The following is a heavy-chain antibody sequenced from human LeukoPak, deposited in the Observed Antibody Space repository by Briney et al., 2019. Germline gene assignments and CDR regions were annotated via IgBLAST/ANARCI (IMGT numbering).Heavy chain of an antibody. D-gene: IGHD3-3*01. V-gene: IGHV1-18*01. CDR2: ITAHNGNT. Sequence: GASVRLSCKASGNAVKTYDVSWGRQSPGQGLEWMGWITAHNGNTNYAEKFQDTVTMTTDTSTSTAYMDLRRLRANDTAVYYCARFWSGYLPDYWGQGTVVTVSS. CDR3: ARFWSGYLPDY. CDR1: GNAVKTYD. J-gene: IGHJ4*02.